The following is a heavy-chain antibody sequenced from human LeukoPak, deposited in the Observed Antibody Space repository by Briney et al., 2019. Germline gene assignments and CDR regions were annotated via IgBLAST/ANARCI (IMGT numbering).Heavy chain of an antibody. CDR1: GDSFSRYY. D-gene: IGHD6-19*01. Sequence: PSETLSLSCTVSGDSFSRYYWSWIRQPPGKGLEWIGYIYYSGSTNYNPSLKSRVTISVDTSKNQFSLKLSSVTAADTAVYYCARAVAGGPAPFDYWGQGTLVTVSS. CDR2: IYYSGST. CDR3: ARAVAGGPAPFDY. V-gene: IGHV4-59*01. J-gene: IGHJ4*02.